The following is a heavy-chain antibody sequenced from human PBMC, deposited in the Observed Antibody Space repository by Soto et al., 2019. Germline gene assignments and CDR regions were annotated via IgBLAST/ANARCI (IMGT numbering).Heavy chain of an antibody. Sequence: GGSLRLSCAASGFTFDDYAMHWVRQAPGKGLEWVSGISSDGRSIYYADSVRGRFTVSRDNSKNTVYLQMNSLRAEDTAVYYCAKVVTTVTYYYYYGMDVWGQGTTVTVSS. V-gene: IGHV3-23*01. CDR3: AKVVTTVTYYYYYGMDV. D-gene: IGHD4-17*01. CDR2: ISSDGRSI. J-gene: IGHJ6*02. CDR1: GFTFDDYA.